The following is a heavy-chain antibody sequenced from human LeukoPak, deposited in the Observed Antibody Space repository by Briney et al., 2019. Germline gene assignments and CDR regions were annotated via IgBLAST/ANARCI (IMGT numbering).Heavy chain of an antibody. V-gene: IGHV3-20*01. J-gene: IGHJ4*02. Sequence: GGSLRLSCADSGFTFDDYGMSWVRQAPGKGLERVSGINWNGGNTGYADSVKGRFTISRDNAKNSLYLQMNSLRAEDTALYHCARDFGPALYCTNGVCPTPLDYWGQGTLVTVSS. D-gene: IGHD2-8*01. CDR2: INWNGGNT. CDR1: GFTFDDYG. CDR3: ARDFGPALYCTNGVCPTPLDY.